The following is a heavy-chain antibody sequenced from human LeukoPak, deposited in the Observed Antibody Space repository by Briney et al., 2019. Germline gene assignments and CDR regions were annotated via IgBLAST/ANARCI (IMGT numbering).Heavy chain of an antibody. Sequence: GGSLRLSCAASGFTFSSYGMHRVRQAPGKGLEWVAVIWYDGSNKYYADSVKGRFTISRDNSKNTLYLQMNSLRAEDTAVYYCARDVAARYFDYWGQGTLVTVSS. V-gene: IGHV3-33*01. CDR2: IWYDGSNK. CDR3: ARDVAARYFDY. D-gene: IGHD6-6*01. CDR1: GFTFSSYG. J-gene: IGHJ4*02.